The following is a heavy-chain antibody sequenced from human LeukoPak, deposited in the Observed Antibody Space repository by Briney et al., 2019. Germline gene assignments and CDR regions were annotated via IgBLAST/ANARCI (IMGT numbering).Heavy chain of an antibody. CDR2: ISSSSSYI. CDR3: ARALTPHIVVAQF. D-gene: IGHD2-15*01. CDR1: GFTFSSYS. J-gene: IGHJ4*02. Sequence: GGSLRLSCAASGFTFSSYSMNWVRQAPGKGLEWVSSISSSSSYIYYADSAKGRFTISRDNAKNSLYLQMNSLRAEDTAVYYCARALTPHIVVAQFWGQGTLVTVSS. V-gene: IGHV3-21*01.